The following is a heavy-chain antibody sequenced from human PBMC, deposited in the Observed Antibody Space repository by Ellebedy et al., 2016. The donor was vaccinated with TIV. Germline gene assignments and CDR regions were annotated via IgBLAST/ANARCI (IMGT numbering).Heavy chain of an antibody. D-gene: IGHD6-13*01. V-gene: IGHV3-23*01. J-gene: IGHJ1*01. CDR1: GFTFSNAW. CDR3: AKRHSSSWYSFQH. Sequence: GESLKISCAASGFTFSNAWMNWVRQAPGKGLEWVSAISGSGGSTYYADSVKGRFTISRDNSKNTLYLQMNSLRAEDTAVYYCAKRHSSSWYSFQHWGQGTLVTVSS. CDR2: ISGSGGST.